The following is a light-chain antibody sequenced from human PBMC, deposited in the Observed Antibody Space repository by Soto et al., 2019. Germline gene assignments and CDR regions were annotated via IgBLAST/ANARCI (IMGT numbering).Light chain of an antibody. CDR1: SSDVGGYRF. J-gene: IGLJ3*02. CDR3: SSKSSGSTPML. CDR2: EVS. Sequence: QSASVSGSPGQSITISCTGTSSDVGGYRFVSWYQHHPGEAPKLIIYEVSNRPSGVSSRFSGSKSGNTASLTISGLQAEDESLYYCSSKSSGSTPMLFGGGTKLTVL. V-gene: IGLV2-14*01.